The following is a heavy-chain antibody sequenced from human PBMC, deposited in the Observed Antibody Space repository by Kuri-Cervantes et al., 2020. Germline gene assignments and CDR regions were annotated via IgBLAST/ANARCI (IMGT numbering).Heavy chain of an antibody. Sequence: GGSLRLSCAASGFTFSDHYMDWVRQALGKGLVWVSRVNNDESSANYADSVKGRFTISRDTARKTLYLQMHSLRVDDTATYYCVFSTESSSDYWGQGARVTVSS. V-gene: IGHV3-74*01. CDR2: VNNDESSA. CDR1: GFTFSDHY. CDR3: VFSTESSSDY. J-gene: IGHJ4*02. D-gene: IGHD2/OR15-2a*01.